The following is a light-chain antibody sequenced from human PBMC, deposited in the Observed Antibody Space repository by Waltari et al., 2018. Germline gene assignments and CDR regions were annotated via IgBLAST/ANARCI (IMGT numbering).Light chain of an antibody. CDR3: SSRTTSITWV. CDR1: STDFGANKY. Sequence: QPALPQPASVSGSPGQSITISCSGSSTDFGANKYVSWYQQRPGRAPKVVIYDVTKRPSGISDRFSGSKSDSAASLTISGLQPEDEADYYCSSRTTSITWVFGGGTKLTVL. J-gene: IGLJ3*02. V-gene: IGLV2-14*03. CDR2: DVT.